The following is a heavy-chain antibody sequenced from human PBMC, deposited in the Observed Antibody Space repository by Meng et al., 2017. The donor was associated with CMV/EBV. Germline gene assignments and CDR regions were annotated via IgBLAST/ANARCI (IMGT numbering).Heavy chain of an antibody. CDR1: GYTFTGYY. V-gene: IGHV1-2*02. CDR2: INPNSGGT. D-gene: IGHD6-13*01. Sequence: ASVKVSCKASGYTFTGYYMHWVRQAPGQGLEWMGWINPNSGGTNYAQKFPGRVTMTRDTSISTAYMELSRLRSDDTAVYYCARVIAAAGTRTPGYYGMDVWGQGTTVTVSS. J-gene: IGHJ6*02. CDR3: ARVIAAAGTRTPGYYGMDV.